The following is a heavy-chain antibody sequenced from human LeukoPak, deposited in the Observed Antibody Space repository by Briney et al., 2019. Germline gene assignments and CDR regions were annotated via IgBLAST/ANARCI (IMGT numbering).Heavy chain of an antibody. CDR1: GFTFSSYA. V-gene: IGHV3-64*01. J-gene: IGHJ4*02. Sequence: PGGSLRLSCAASGFTFSSYAMHWVRQAPGKGLEYVSAISSNGGSTYYANSVKGRFTISRDNSKNTLYLQMGSLRAEDMAVYYCARLRYYYGSGRQRNFDYWGQGTLVTVSS. CDR2: ISSNGGST. D-gene: IGHD3-10*01. CDR3: ARLRYYYGSGRQRNFDY.